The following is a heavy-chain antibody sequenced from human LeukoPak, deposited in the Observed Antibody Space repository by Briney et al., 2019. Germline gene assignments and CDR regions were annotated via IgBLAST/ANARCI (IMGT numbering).Heavy chain of an antibody. Sequence: GGSLRLSCVTSGFTFTNYWMTWVRQAPGEGLEWVANMKQDGREKYYVDSVKGRFTIFRDNAKNSVHLQMNSLRAEDTAVYYCARGGYYDSSGPDAFDIWGQGTMVTVSS. D-gene: IGHD3-22*01. CDR3: ARGGYYDSSGPDAFDI. V-gene: IGHV3-7*03. CDR2: MKQDGREK. J-gene: IGHJ3*02. CDR1: GFTFTNYW.